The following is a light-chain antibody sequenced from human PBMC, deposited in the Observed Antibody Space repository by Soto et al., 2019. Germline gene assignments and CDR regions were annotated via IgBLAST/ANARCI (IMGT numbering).Light chain of an antibody. CDR1: QSVSSN. J-gene: IGKJ2*01. Sequence: EIVMTQSPATLSVSPGERATLSCRASQSVSSNLAWYQQKPGQAPRLLIYGASTRATGIPARFSGSGSGTEFTLTISSLQSEDWAVDACQRYNNWPRYTFGQGTKLEIK. V-gene: IGKV3-15*01. CDR2: GAS. CDR3: QRYNNWPRYT.